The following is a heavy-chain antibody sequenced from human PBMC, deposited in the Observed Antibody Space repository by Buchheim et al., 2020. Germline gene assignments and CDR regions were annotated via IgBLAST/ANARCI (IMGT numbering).Heavy chain of an antibody. CDR1: GFTFSSYG. V-gene: IGHV3-30*02. D-gene: IGHD3-10*01. Sequence: QVQLVESGGGVVQPGRSLRLSCAASGFTFSSYGMHWVRQAPGKGLEWVAFIRYDGSNKYYADSVKGRFTISRDNSKNTPYLQMNSLRAEDTAVYYCAKVHVTMVRGGVDVWGQGTT. J-gene: IGHJ6*02. CDR2: IRYDGSNK. CDR3: AKVHVTMVRGGVDV.